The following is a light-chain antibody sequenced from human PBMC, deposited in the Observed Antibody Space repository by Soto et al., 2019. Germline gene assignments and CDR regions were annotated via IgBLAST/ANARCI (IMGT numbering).Light chain of an antibody. CDR3: QQYGTSPYT. CDR1: QSVSSSY. Sequence: EIVLTQSPGTLSLSPGERATLSCRASQSVSSSYLAWYHQKPGQAPRLLIYGSFSRATGIPARFSGSGSGTDFTLTISRLEPEDFAVYYCQQYGTSPYTFGQGTKLEIK. V-gene: IGKV3-20*01. J-gene: IGKJ2*01. CDR2: GSF.